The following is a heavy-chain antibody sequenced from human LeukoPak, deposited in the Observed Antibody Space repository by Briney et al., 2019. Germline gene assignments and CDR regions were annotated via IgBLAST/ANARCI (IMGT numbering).Heavy chain of an antibody. Sequence: SVKVSCKASGGTFSSCAISWVRQAPGQGLEWMGGIIPIFGTANYAQKFQGRVTITADESTSTAYMELSSLRSEDTAVYYCARVFYYYGSGSYYFDYWGQGTLVTVSS. CDR2: IIPIFGTA. D-gene: IGHD3-10*01. CDR1: GGTFSSCA. CDR3: ARVFYYYGSGSYYFDY. J-gene: IGHJ4*02. V-gene: IGHV1-69*13.